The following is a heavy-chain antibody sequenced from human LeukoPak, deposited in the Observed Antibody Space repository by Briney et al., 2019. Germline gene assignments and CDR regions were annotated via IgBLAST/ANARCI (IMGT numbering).Heavy chain of an antibody. CDR2: IYTSGST. CDR1: GGSISSYY. J-gene: IGHJ4*02. V-gene: IGHV4-4*07. Sequence: SETLSLTCTVSGGSISSYYWSWIRQPAGKGLEWIGRIYTSGSTNYNASPKSRVSMSVDTSKNQFSMKLSSVTAADTAVFYCARENSGSYREFDYWGQGTLVTVSS. CDR3: ARENSGSYREFDY. D-gene: IGHD1-26*01.